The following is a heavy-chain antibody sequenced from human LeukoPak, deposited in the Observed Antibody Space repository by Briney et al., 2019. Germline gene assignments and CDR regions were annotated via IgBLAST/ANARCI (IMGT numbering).Heavy chain of an antibody. D-gene: IGHD6-13*01. CDR2: ISWNSGSI. Sequence: PGGSLRLSCAASGFTFDDYAMHWVRQAPGKGLEWVSGISWNSGSIGYADSVKGRFTISRDNAKNSLYLQMNSLRAEDTALYYCAKDITSSSWYGMNVWGKGTTVTVSS. CDR3: AKDITSSSWYGMNV. J-gene: IGHJ6*04. V-gene: IGHV3-9*01. CDR1: GFTFDDYA.